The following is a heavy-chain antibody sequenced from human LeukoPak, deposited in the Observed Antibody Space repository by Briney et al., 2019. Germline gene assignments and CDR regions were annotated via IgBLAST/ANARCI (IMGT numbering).Heavy chain of an antibody. CDR3: ERDPYMYYFDY. V-gene: IGHV4-59*01. Sequence: NPSETLSLTCTVSGGSISSYYWSWIRQPPGKGLEWIGYIYYSGSTNYNPSLKSRVTISVDTSKNQFSPKLSSVTAADTAVYYCERDPYMYYFDYWGQGTLVTVSS. J-gene: IGHJ4*02. D-gene: IGHD4-11*01. CDR2: IYYSGST. CDR1: GGSISSYY.